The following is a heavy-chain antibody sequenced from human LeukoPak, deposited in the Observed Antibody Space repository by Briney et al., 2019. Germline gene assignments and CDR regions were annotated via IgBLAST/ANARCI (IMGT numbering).Heavy chain of an antibody. V-gene: IGHV3-30-3*01. J-gene: IGHJ3*02. Sequence: GGSLRFSCAASGFTFSSYVWNWVRQAPGKGLEWVALVSYDGSNEYYADSVKGRFTISRDNSKNTLFLQLNSLRAEDTAVYYCGRVGGRSKAAKGDAFDIWGQGTMVTVSS. CDR2: VSYDGSNE. CDR1: GFTFSSYV. D-gene: IGHD6-6*01. CDR3: GRVGGRSKAAKGDAFDI.